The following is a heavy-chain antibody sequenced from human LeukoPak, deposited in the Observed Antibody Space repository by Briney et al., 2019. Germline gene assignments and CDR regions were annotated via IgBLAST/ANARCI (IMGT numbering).Heavy chain of an antibody. CDR3: ARDTYSSLYYFDY. CDR2: ISSSSSYI. D-gene: IGHD6-6*01. Sequence: PGGSLRLSCAASGFTFSSYSMNWVRQAPGKGLEWVSSISSSSSYIYYADSVKGRFTISRDNAKNSLYLQMNSLRAEDTAVYYCARDTYSSLYYFDYWGQGTLVTVSS. CDR1: GFTFSSYS. V-gene: IGHV3-21*01. J-gene: IGHJ4*02.